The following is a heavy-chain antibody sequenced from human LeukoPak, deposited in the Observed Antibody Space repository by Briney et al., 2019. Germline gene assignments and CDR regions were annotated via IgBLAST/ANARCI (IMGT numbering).Heavy chain of an antibody. CDR3: ARDSELYSSSWPNPSAP. J-gene: IGHJ5*01. D-gene: IGHD6-6*01. CDR2: IYTSGST. Sequence: PSETLSLTSAVPGGSVSNIYRCSIRQPAGKGLEWIGRIYTSGSTNYNPSLKSRATMSLDTTKPKIPLIRNSVIAAQTTVSYCARDSELYSSSWPNPSAPWGQGILVTASP. V-gene: IGHV4-4*07. CDR1: GGSVSNIY.